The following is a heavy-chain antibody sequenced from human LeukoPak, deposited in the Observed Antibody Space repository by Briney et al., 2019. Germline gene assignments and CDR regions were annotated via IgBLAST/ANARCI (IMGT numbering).Heavy chain of an antibody. CDR2: ISYDDGSNK. D-gene: IGHD2-2*02. CDR1: GFTFSSYA. J-gene: IGHJ4*02. V-gene: IGHV3-30*04. CDR3: ARESGGNTPYYFDY. Sequence: GRSLRLSCAASGFTFSSYALHWVRQAPGKGLEWVAVISYDDGSNKYYADSVKGRFTISRDNSKNTLYLQMNSLRTEDTAVYYCARESGGNTPYYFDYWGQGTPVTVSS.